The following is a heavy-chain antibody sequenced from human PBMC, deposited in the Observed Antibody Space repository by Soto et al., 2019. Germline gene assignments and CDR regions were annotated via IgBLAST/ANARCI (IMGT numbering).Heavy chain of an antibody. Sequence: GSLRLSCAASGFTFSSYAMSWVRQAPGKGLEWVSAISGSGGSTYYADSVKGRFTISRDNSKNTLYLQMNSLRAEDTAVYYCARPRIVVPAAMGLGSYYFDYWGQGTLVTVSS. J-gene: IGHJ4*02. D-gene: IGHD2-2*01. CDR1: GFTFSSYA. V-gene: IGHV3-23*01. CDR2: ISGSGGST. CDR3: ARPRIVVPAAMGLGSYYFDY.